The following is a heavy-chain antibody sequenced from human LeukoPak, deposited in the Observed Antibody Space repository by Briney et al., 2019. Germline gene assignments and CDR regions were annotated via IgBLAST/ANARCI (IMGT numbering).Heavy chain of an antibody. V-gene: IGHV3-7*01. D-gene: IGHD3-22*01. CDR3: AREGYDSSALAAY. CDR2: IKQDGSEK. Sequence: GGSLSLSCAAPGFTFSSYWMTWVRQAPGKGLEWVANIKQDGSEKYYVDSVKGRFTISRDNAKSSLYLQMNSLRAEDTAVYYCAREGYDSSALAAYWRQGTLVTVSS. CDR1: GFTFSSYW. J-gene: IGHJ4*02.